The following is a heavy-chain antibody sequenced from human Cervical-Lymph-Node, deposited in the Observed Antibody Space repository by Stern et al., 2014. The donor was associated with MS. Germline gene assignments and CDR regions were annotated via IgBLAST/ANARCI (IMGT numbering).Heavy chain of an antibody. V-gene: IGHV5-51*03. CDR2: IHPGDSET. D-gene: IGHD1-1*01. J-gene: IGHJ4*02. CDR1: GYRFTNNW. Sequence: VQLVESGAEVKKPGESLRISCEVSGYRFTNNWIGWVRQMPGEGLEWMGIIHPGDSETRYIPSFPSQVTILVDKSNTTTYLQWSSLKASDTAIYYCARRGHGYMGIDYWGQGTLVTVSS. CDR3: ARRGHGYMGIDY.